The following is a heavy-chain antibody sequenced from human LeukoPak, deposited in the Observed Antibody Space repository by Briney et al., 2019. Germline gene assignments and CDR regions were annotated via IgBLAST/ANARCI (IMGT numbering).Heavy chain of an antibody. CDR3: TRAEYYDYVWGSYRYMNYFDY. CDR2: IRSKAYGGTT. J-gene: IGHJ4*02. Sequence: GGSLRLSCTASGFTFGDYAMSWVRQAPGKGLEWVGFIRSKAYGGTTEYAASVKGRFTISRDDSKSIAYLQMNSLETEDTAVYYCTRAEYYDYVWGSYRYMNYFDYWGQGTLVTVSS. V-gene: IGHV3-49*04. D-gene: IGHD3-16*02. CDR1: GFTFGDYA.